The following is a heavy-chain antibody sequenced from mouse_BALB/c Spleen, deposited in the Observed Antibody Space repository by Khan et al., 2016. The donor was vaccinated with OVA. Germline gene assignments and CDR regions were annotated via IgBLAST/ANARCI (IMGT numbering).Heavy chain of an antibody. CDR1: GYTFTTYY. J-gene: IGHJ3*01. V-gene: IGHV1-4*01. CDR3: ARRGLFCFFVY. Sequence: QVQLKQSGTELAKPGASVRMSCKTSGYTFTTYYIHWVKQRPGQGLEWIGYINPSTDYADYNQKFKDKATLTADKSSSTAYMQLSSLTSEDSAVYYCARRGLFCFFVYWGQGTMLTVSS. CDR2: INPSTDYA.